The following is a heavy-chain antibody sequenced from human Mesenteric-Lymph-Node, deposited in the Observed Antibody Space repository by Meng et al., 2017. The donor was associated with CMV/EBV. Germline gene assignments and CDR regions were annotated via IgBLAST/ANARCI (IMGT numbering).Heavy chain of an antibody. D-gene: IGHD4-11*01. J-gene: IGHJ6*02. V-gene: IGHV4-39*07. Sequence: GSLRLSCTVSGVSISSTEYYWGWIRQTPGEGLEWCGSIYFTGSTYYNPSLKSRVTISVDTSKNQFSLKLSSVTAADTAVYHWARTHYTSRYYNYGMDVWGQGTTVTVSS. CDR2: IYFTGST. CDR3: ARTHYTSRYYNYGMDV. CDR1: GVSISSTEYY.